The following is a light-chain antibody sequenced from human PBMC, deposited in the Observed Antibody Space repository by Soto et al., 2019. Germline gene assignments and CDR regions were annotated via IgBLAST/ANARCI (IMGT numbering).Light chain of an antibody. CDR3: LHHGSSLWT. CDR1: QSVSNDY. J-gene: IGKJ1*01. V-gene: IGKV3-20*01. CDR2: SVS. Sequence: EIVLTQSACTLSLSAGDRATLSWGASQSVSNDYVAWVQQKPGQTPRLLIYSVSSRATGIPDRFSGSGYGTDFNLTISRLETEDFAMYYCLHHGSSLWTFGQGTKVDIK.